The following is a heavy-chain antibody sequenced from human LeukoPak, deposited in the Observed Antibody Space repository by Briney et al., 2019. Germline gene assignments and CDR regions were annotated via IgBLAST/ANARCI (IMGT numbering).Heavy chain of an antibody. V-gene: IGHV3-7*05. CDR1: GFTYRSAW. J-gene: IGHJ4*02. CDR3: ARRGVDSGYFYVR. CDR2: MNQGGSER. Sequence: GGSLRLSCPASGFTYRSAWTRGVRQVPGKGLEWVANMNQGGSERYYVNSVKGRFTISRDNAKNALYLQMNSVRAEDTAVYYCARRGVDSGYFYVRRGQRTLVTVSS. D-gene: IGHD5-12*01.